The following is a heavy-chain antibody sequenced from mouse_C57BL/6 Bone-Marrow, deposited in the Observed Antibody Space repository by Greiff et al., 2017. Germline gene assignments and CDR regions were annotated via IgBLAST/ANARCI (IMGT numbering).Heavy chain of an antibody. V-gene: IGHV5-12*01. J-gene: IGHJ3*01. CDR3: ASGDYYGSSFAY. CDR2: ISNGGGST. CDR1: GFTFSDYY. D-gene: IGHD1-1*01. Sequence: EVKLMESGGGLVQPGGSLKLSCAASGFTFSDYYMYWVRQTPEKRLEWVAYISNGGGSTYYPDTVKGRFTISRDNAKNTLYLQMSRLKSEDTAMYYCASGDYYGSSFAYWGQGTLVTVSA.